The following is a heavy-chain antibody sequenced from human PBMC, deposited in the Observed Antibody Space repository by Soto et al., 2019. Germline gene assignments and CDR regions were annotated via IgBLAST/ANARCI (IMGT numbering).Heavy chain of an antibody. CDR2: IYYSGST. D-gene: IGHD6-19*01. V-gene: IGHV4-59*01. J-gene: IGHJ5*02. CDR1: GGSISSYY. CDR3: ASDSTESSGCTELVGTCFDP. Sequence: SETLSLTCTVSGGSISSYYWSWIRQPPGKGLEWIGYIYYSGSTNYNPSLKSRVTISVDTSNNQFTLKLTSVPAADTPAYYRASDSTESSGCTELVGTCFDPWGQGTLLPVSS.